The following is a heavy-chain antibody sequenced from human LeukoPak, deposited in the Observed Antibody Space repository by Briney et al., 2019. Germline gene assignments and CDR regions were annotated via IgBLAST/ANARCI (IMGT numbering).Heavy chain of an antibody. D-gene: IGHD3-22*01. CDR3: AKGPVEYYYDSSGYYPY. CDR2: IRYDGSNK. V-gene: IGHV3-30*02. J-gene: IGHJ4*02. CDR1: GFTFSSYG. Sequence: GGSLTLSCAASGFTFSSYGMHWVRQAPGKGLEWVAFIRYDGSNKYYADSVKGRFTISRDNSKNTLYLQMNSLRAEDTAVYYCAKGPVEYYYDSSGYYPYWGQGTLVTVSS.